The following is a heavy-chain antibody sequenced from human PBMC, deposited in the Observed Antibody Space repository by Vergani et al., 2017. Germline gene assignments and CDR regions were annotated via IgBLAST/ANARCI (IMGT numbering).Heavy chain of an antibody. J-gene: IGHJ2*01. CDR1: GGYISSYY. D-gene: IGHD1-26*01. V-gene: IGHV4-59*01. CDR3: ARVGAVPPGWYFDL. Sequence: QVQLQESGPGLVKPSETLSLTCNVSGGYISSYYWSWIRQPPGKGLEWIGYIYYSGSTNYKPSLKSRVTISVDTSKNQFSLKLSSVTAADTAVYYCARVGAVPPGWYFDLWGRGTLVTVSS. CDR2: IYYSGST.